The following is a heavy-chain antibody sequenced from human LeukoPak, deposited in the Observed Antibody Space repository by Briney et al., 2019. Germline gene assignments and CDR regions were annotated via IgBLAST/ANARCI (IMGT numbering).Heavy chain of an antibody. CDR1: GGSISPYY. CDR2: IYYSGKT. Sequence: TSETLSLTCTVSGGSISPYYWSWIRQPPGKGLEWLGYIYYSGKTEYKPSLKSRVAMSVDTSKNQFSLRLSSVTAADTAVYYCARSTGSTMFIDYWGQGTLVTVSS. CDR3: ARSTGSTMFIDY. J-gene: IGHJ4*02. V-gene: IGHV4-59*01. D-gene: IGHD3-10*02.